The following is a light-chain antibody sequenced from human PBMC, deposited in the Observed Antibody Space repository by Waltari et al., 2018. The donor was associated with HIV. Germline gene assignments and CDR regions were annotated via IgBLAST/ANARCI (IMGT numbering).Light chain of an antibody. CDR3: GVWDSTLKQWL. V-gene: IGLV1-47*01. Sequence: QSVLTQPPSASGTPGQTVTISCSGSTSNVETQWVYWYQQLPGTAPKLLIYRNYRRPSGVPDRCSSSKSGASASRIISGLRSEDEADYSCGVWDSTLKQWLFGGGTKLTVL. J-gene: IGLJ3*02. CDR2: RNY. CDR1: TSNVETQW.